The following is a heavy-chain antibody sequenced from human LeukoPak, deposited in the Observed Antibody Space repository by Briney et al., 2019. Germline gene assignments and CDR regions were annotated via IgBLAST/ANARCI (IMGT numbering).Heavy chain of an antibody. D-gene: IGHD3-10*01. CDR2: ISAYNGNT. CDR3: ARDLARRITMVRGVITPGDY. CDR1: GYTFTIYG. Sequence: ASVKVSCKASGYTFTIYGISWVRQAPGQGLEWMGWISAYNGNTNYAQKLQGRVTMTTDTSTSTAYMELRSLRSDDTAVYYCARDLARRITMVRGVITPGDYWGQGTLVTVSS. V-gene: IGHV1-18*01. J-gene: IGHJ4*02.